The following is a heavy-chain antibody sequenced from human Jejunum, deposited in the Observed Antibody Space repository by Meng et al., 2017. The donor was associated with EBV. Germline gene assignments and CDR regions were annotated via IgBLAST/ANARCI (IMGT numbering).Heavy chain of an antibody. J-gene: IGHJ4*02. CDR3: VRDSSFNVH. V-gene: IGHV3-21*01. Sequence: VDMVWLGGGLVKPGGSLRLPGAASGLTFSSDSMNWVRQAPGMGLEWVSYISSGSSFIYYADSVKGRFTISRDDAKNSLSLQMNNLGADDTAVYYCVRDSSFNVHWGQGTLVTVSS. CDR1: GLTFSSDS. CDR2: ISSGSSFI. D-gene: IGHD3-16*02.